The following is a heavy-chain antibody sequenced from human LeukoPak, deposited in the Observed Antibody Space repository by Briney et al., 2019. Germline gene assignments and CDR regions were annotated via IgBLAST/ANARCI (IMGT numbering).Heavy chain of an antibody. CDR3: ARDRSGIVGWFDP. D-gene: IGHD2-15*01. V-gene: IGHV3-7*01. Sequence: GGSLRLSCAASGFTFSNYWMSWVRQTPGRGLEWVANIKQDGSEKYYVDSVKGRFTISRDNAKNSLYLQMNSLRVEDTAVYYCARDRSGIVGWFDPWGQGTLVTVSS. J-gene: IGHJ5*02. CDR2: IKQDGSEK. CDR1: GFTFSNYW.